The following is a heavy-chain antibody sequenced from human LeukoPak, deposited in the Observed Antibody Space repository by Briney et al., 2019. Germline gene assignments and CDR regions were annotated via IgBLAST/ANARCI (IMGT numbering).Heavy chain of an antibody. CDR1: GGSISSGGYY. CDR2: IYYSGST. D-gene: IGHD4/OR15-4a*01. J-gene: IGHJ5*02. CDR3: SRDRQSGCYPNWFDP. V-gene: IGHV4-31*03. Sequence: SQTLSLTCTVSGGSISSGGYYWSWIRQHPGKGLEWIGYIYYSGSTYYNPSLKSRVTISVDTSKNQFSLKLSSVTAADTAVYYCSRDRQSGCYPNWFDPWGQGTLVTVSS.